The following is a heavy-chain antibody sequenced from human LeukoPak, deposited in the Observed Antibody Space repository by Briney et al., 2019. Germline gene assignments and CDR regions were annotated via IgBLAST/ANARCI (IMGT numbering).Heavy chain of an antibody. J-gene: IGHJ6*03. CDR3: ASWVGGYSYYMDV. D-gene: IGHD2-15*01. V-gene: IGHV1-69*01. Sequence: SVKVSCKASGGTFSSYAISWVRQAPGQGLEWMGGIIPIFGTANYAQKFQGRVTITADESTSTAYMELSSLRSEDTAVYFCASWVGGYSYYMDVWGKGTTVTVSS. CDR2: IIPIFGTA. CDR1: GGTFSSYA.